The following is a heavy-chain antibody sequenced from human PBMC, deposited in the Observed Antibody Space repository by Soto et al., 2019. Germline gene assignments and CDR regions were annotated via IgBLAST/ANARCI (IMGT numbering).Heavy chain of an antibody. J-gene: IGHJ6*03. Sequence: SQTLSLTCTVSGGSISSSSYYWGWIRQPPGKGLEWIGSIYYSGSTYYNPSLKSRVTISVDTSKNQFSLKLSSVTAADTAVYYCARTVPYGDAYYYMDVWGKGTTVTVSS. CDR3: ARTVPYGDAYYYMDV. CDR1: GGSISSSSYY. D-gene: IGHD3-10*01. CDR2: IYYSGST. V-gene: IGHV4-39*01.